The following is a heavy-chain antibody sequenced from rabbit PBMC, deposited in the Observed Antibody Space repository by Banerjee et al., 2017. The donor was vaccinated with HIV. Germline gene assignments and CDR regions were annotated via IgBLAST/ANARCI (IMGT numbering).Heavy chain of an antibody. J-gene: IGHJ4*01. CDR3: ARDHVGNTAYTFNL. CDR1: GFTFSSYY. CDR2: IVAGGSGST. V-gene: IGHV1S40*01. D-gene: IGHD4-2*01. Sequence: QSLEESGGDLVKPGASLTLTCTASGFTFSSYYMCWVRQAPGKGLEWIACIVAGGSGSTYYATWAKGRFTISTTSSTTVTLQMTSLTAADTATYFCARDHVGNTAYTFNLWGPGTLVTVS.